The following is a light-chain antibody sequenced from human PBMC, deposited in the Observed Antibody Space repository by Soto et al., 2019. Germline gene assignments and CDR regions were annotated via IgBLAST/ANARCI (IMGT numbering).Light chain of an antibody. CDR2: DAS. V-gene: IGKV1-5*01. CDR1: QSISSW. CDR3: QQYNAYPRT. Sequence: DIHMTQSPSTLSASVGDRVTITCRASQSISSWLAWYQQKPGKAPKLLIYDASSLESGVPSRFSGGGSGTEFTLTISSLQPDDFATYYCQQYNAYPRTFGQGTKVDIK. J-gene: IGKJ1*01.